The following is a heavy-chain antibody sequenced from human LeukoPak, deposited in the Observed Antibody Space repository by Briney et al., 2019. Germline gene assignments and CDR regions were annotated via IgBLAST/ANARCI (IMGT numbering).Heavy chain of an antibody. V-gene: IGHV3-30*04. CDR2: ISYDGTNK. CDR3: ARDSMVRGATGPFFDY. D-gene: IGHD3-10*01. J-gene: IGHJ4*02. Sequence: TGGSLRLSCAASEFTFSTYSMHWVRQAPGKGLEWVTVISYDGTNKYYADSVKGRFTISRDNSKSMVYLQMNSLRAEDTAVYYCARDSMVRGATGPFFDYWGQGTLVTVSS. CDR1: EFTFSTYS.